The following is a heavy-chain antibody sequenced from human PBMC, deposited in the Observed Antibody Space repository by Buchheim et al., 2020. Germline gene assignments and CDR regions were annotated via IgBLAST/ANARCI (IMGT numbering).Heavy chain of an antibody. J-gene: IGHJ4*02. CDR2: ISYDGSNK. V-gene: IGHV3-30*03. CDR3: ARDLFGYYYDSSGYYPGDY. D-gene: IGHD3-22*01. Sequence: QVQLVESGGGVVQPGRSLRLSCAASGFTFSSYGMHWVRQAPGKGLEWVAVISYDGSNKYYADSVKGRFTISRDNSKNTLNLQMNSLRAEDTAVYYCARDLFGYYYDSSGYYPGDYWGQGTL. CDR1: GFTFSSYG.